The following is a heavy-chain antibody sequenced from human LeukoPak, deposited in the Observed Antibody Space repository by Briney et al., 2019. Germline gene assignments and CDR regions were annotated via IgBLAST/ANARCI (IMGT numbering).Heavy chain of an antibody. CDR1: GGTFSSYA. D-gene: IGHD4-11*01. V-gene: IGHV1-69*13. Sequence: ASVKVSCKASGGTFSSYAISWVRQAPGQGLEWMGGIIPIFGTTNYAQKFQGRVTVTADESTSTAYMELSSLRSEDTAVYYCARGAVTTPLPYYFDYWGQGTLVTVSS. J-gene: IGHJ4*02. CDR2: IIPIFGTT. CDR3: ARGAVTTPLPYYFDY.